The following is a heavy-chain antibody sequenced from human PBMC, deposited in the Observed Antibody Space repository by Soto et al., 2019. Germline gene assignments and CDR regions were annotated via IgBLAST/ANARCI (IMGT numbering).Heavy chain of an antibody. J-gene: IGHJ4*02. CDR2: IYYSGST. D-gene: IGHD2-15*01. CDR1: GGSISSYY. Sequence: SETLSLTCTVSGGSISSYYWSWIRQPPGKGLEWIGYIYYSGSTNYNPSLKSRVTISVDTSKNQFSLKLSPVTAADTAVYYCARSYVYCSGGSCYYHYFDYWGQGTLVTVSS. CDR3: ARSYVYCSGGSCYYHYFDY. V-gene: IGHV4-59*08.